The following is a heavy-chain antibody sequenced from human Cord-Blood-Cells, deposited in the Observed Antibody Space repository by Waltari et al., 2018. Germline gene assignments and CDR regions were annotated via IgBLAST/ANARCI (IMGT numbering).Heavy chain of an antibody. CDR1: A. V-gene: IGHV3-23*01. J-gene: IGHJ4*02. CDR3: AKVKRQLVHY. CDR2: ISGSGGST. Sequence: AMSWVRQAPGKGLEWVSAISGSGGSTYYADSVKGRFTISRDNSKNTLYLQMNSLRAEDTAVYYCAKVKRQLVHYWGQGTLVTVSS. D-gene: IGHD6-6*01.